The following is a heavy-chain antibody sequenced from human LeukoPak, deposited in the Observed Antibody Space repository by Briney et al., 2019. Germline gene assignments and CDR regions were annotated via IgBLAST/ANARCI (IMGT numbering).Heavy chain of an antibody. Sequence: ASVKVSCKASGYTFTCYYMHWVRQAPGQGLEWMGWINPNSGGTNYAQKFQGRVTMTRDTSISTAYMELSRLRSDDTAVYYCARGSIASYYYDSSGYYYYWGQGTLVTVSS. D-gene: IGHD3-22*01. V-gene: IGHV1-2*02. CDR3: ARGSIASYYYDSSGYYYY. CDR1: GYTFTCYY. J-gene: IGHJ4*02. CDR2: INPNSGGT.